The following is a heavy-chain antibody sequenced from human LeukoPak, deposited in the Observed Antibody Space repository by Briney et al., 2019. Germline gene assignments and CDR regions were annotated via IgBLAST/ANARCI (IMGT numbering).Heavy chain of an antibody. Sequence: GGSLRLSCAASGFTFSSYGMHWVRQAPGKGLEWVAFIRYDGSNKYYADSVKGRFTISRDNSKNTLYLQMNSLRAEDTAVYYCAKDIVKVVPAPFDYWGQGTLVTVSS. CDR1: GFTFSSYG. D-gene: IGHD2-2*01. CDR3: AKDIVKVVPAPFDY. J-gene: IGHJ4*02. CDR2: IRYDGSNK. V-gene: IGHV3-30*02.